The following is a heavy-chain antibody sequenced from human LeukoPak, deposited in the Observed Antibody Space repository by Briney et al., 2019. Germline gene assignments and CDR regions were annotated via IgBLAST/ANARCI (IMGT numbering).Heavy chain of an antibody. J-gene: IGHJ5*02. V-gene: IGHV3-53*01. CDR1: GFTVSSNY. CDR3: AKLTQYSSSWYAHRLNVSWFDP. CDR2: IYSGGST. Sequence: GGSLRLSCAASGFTVSSNYMSWVRQAPGKGLEWVSVIYSGGSTYYADSVKGRFTISRDNSKNTLYLQMNSLRAEDTAVYYCAKLTQYSSSWYAHRLNVSWFDPWGQGTLVTVSS. D-gene: IGHD6-13*01.